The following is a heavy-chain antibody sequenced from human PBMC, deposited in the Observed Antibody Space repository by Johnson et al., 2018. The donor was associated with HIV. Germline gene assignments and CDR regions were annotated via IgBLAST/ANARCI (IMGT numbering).Heavy chain of an antibody. Sequence: VQLVESGGGLVEPGGSLRLSCAASGFIFSDAWMNWLRQAPGKGLEWVGRIKSTSDDGTTDYATPVKGRFTISRDDSQDTLYLQMNSLRTEDTAVYYCAREGVAVAGTPDAFDLWGQGTMVIVSS. V-gene: IGHV3-15*01. CDR2: IKSTSDDGTT. CDR1: GFIFSDAW. CDR3: AREGVAVAGTPDAFDL. D-gene: IGHD6-19*01. J-gene: IGHJ3*01.